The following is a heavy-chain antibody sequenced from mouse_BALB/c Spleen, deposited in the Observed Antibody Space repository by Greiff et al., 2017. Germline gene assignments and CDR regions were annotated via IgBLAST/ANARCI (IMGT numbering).Heavy chain of an antibody. CDR1: GFSLTSYG. D-gene: IGHD2-4*01. CDR3: ARETMITTGGFDY. J-gene: IGHJ2*01. V-gene: IGHV2-9*02. CDR2: IWAGGST. Sequence: QVQLKESGPGLVAPSQSLSITCTVSGFSLTSYGVHWVRQPPGKGLEWLGVIWAGGSTNYNSALMSRLSISKDNSKSQVFLKMNSLQTDDTAMYYCARETMITTGGFDYWGQGTTLTVSS.